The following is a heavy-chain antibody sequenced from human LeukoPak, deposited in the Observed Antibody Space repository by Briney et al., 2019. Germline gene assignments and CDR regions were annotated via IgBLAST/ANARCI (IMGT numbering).Heavy chain of an antibody. CDR3: ARVSIAAAGIYYYYYGMDV. V-gene: IGHV3-21*01. CDR2: ISSSSSYI. Sequence: PEGSLRLSCAASGFTFSSYSMNWVRQAPGKGLEWVSSISSSSSYIYYADSVKGRFTISRDNSKNTLYLQMNSLRAEDTAVYYCARVSIAAAGIYYYYYGMDVWGQGTTVTVSS. CDR1: GFTFSSYS. J-gene: IGHJ6*02. D-gene: IGHD6-13*01.